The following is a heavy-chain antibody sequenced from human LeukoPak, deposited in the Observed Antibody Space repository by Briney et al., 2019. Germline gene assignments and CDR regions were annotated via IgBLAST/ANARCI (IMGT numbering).Heavy chain of an antibody. CDR2: ISSSSSYI. D-gene: IGHD3-10*01. CDR3: ARGGDIWFGELFQYFQH. V-gene: IGHV3-21*01. Sequence: GSLRLSCAASGFTFSSYSMNWVRQAPGKGLEWVSSISSSSSYIYYADSVRGRFTISRDNAKNSLYLQMNSLRAEDTAVYYCARGGDIWFGELFQYFQHWGQGTLVTVSS. CDR1: GFTFSSYS. J-gene: IGHJ1*01.